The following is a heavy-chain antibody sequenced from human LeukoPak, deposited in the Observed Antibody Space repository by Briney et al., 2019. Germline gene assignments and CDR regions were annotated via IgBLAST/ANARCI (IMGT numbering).Heavy chain of an antibody. D-gene: IGHD3-22*01. CDR2: ISGSGGST. CDR3: AKATVGDSSGYDDIGAFGI. J-gene: IGHJ3*02. CDR1: GFTFSSYG. Sequence: GGSLRLSCAASGFTFSSYGMSWVRQAPGKGLEWVSAISGSGGSTYYADSVKGRFTISRDNTKNTLYLQMNSLRAEDTAVYYCAKATVGDSSGYDDIGAFGIWGQGTMVTVSS. V-gene: IGHV3-23*01.